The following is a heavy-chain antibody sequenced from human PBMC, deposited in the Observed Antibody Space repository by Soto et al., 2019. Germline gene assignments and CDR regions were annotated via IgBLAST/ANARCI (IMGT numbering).Heavy chain of an antibody. V-gene: IGHV3-23*01. CDR3: AKGDSSSWYLYYYYMDV. CDR2: ISGSGGST. CDR1: GFTFSSYA. J-gene: IGHJ6*03. D-gene: IGHD6-13*01. Sequence: GGSLRLSCAASGFTFSSYAMSWVRQAPGKGLEWVSAISGSGGSTYYADSVKGRFTISRDNSKNTLYLQMNSLRAEDTAVYYCAKGDSSSWYLYYYYMDVWGKGTTVTVS.